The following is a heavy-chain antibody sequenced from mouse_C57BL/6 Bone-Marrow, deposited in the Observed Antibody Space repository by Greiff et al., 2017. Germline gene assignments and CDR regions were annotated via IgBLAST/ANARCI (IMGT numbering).Heavy chain of an antibody. CDR1: GYTFTSYW. CDR3: ARVGLRLQGWFAY. J-gene: IGHJ3*01. D-gene: IGHD3-2*02. CDR2: INPSSGYT. Sequence: VQLQQSGAELAKPGASVKLSCTASGYTFTSYWMHWVKQRPGQGLEWIGYINPSSGYTKYNQKFKDKATLTADKSSSTAYMQLSSLTSEDSAVYYCARVGLRLQGWFAYWGQGTLVTVSA. V-gene: IGHV1-7*01.